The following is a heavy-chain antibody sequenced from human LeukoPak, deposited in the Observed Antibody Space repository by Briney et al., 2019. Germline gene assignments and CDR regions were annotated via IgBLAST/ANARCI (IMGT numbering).Heavy chain of an antibody. CDR3: ARVAIYYGSGSYSSTGYYYGMDV. J-gene: IGHJ6*02. Sequence: GGSLRLSCAASGFTFSTYAMSWVRQAPGKGLQWVSRINDGGGGTYYADSVKGRFTISRDNSKNTLYLQMNSLRAEDTAVYYCARVAIYYGSGSYSSTGYYYGMDVWGQGTTVTVSS. V-gene: IGHV3-23*01. CDR2: INDGGGGT. CDR1: GFTFSTYA. D-gene: IGHD3-10*01.